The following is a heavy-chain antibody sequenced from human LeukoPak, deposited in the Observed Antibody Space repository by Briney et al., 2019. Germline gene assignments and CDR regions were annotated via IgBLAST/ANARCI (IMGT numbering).Heavy chain of an antibody. CDR1: GYTFTRHF. V-gene: IGHV1-2*02. CDR3: AREYSASEH. Sequence: GASVTVSCRASGYTFTRHFLHWVRQAPGQGLEWMAWIDPNNGDTHYAQNFQGRITVTRDTSISTVYMELSRLTSDDTAVYYCAREYSASEHWGQGTLVTVSS. CDR2: IDPNNGDT. D-gene: IGHD4-11*01. J-gene: IGHJ1*01.